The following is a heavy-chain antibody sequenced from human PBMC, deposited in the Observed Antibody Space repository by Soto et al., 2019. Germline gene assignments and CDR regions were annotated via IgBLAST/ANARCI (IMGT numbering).Heavy chain of an antibody. CDR2: ISYDGSNK. CDR3: AKGPAIVLVPAAMNYYYGMDV. CDR1: GFTFSSYG. D-gene: IGHD2-2*01. V-gene: IGHV3-30*18. J-gene: IGHJ6*02. Sequence: GGSLRLSCAASGFTFSSYGMYWVRQAPGKGLEWVAVISYDGSNKYYADSVKGRFTISRDNSKNTLYLQMNSLRAEDTAVYYCAKGPAIVLVPAAMNYYYGMDVWGHGTTVTVSS.